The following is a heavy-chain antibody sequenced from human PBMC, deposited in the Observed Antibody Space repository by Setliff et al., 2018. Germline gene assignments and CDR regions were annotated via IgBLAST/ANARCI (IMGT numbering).Heavy chain of an antibody. Sequence: PSETLSLTCAAYGGTFSDYHWTWIRQSPEKGLEWIGEINHRGSTNYNPSLKSRVTISVDTSKDQFSLKLISMTAADTAVYYCARHATYYYGSGNLPFDSWGQGTLVTVSS. V-gene: IGHV4-34*01. J-gene: IGHJ4*02. D-gene: IGHD3-10*01. CDR2: INHRGST. CDR3: ARHATYYYGSGNLPFDS. CDR1: GGTFSDYH.